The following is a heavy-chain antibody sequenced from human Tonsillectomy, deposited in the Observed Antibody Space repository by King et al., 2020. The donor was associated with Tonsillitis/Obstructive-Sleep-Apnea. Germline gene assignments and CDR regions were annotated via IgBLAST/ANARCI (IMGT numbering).Heavy chain of an antibody. J-gene: IGHJ4*02. D-gene: IGHD6-19*01. V-gene: IGHV3-66*01. CDR1: GFTVSSNF. CDR2: IHIDGTT. Sequence: VQLVESGGGLVQPGGSLRLSCATSGFTVSSNFMTWVRQAPGKGLEWVSIIHIDGTTHYADSVKGRFTISRDNSTNTLYLQMNSLRAEDTAVYYCANSYCSHWGQGTLVTVSS. CDR3: ANSYCSH.